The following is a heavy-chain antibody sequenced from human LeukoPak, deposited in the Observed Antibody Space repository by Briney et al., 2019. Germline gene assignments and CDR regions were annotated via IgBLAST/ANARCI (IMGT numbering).Heavy chain of an antibody. D-gene: IGHD1-20*01. CDR2: IYHSGST. Sequence: PSGTLSLTCAVSGGSISSSNWWSWVRQPPGKGLEWIGEIYHSGSTNYNPSLKSRVTISVDKSKNQFSLKLSSVTAADTAVYYCAGGDYNWNDLVPFDYWGQGTLVTVSS. J-gene: IGHJ4*02. V-gene: IGHV4-4*02. CDR1: GGSISSSNW. CDR3: AGGDYNWNDLVPFDY.